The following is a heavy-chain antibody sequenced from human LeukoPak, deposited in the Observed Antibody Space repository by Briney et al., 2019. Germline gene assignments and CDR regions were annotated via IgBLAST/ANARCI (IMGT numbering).Heavy chain of an antibody. J-gene: IGHJ5*02. CDR1: GFTFSDYY. Sequence: GGSLRLSCAASGFTFSDYYMSWIRQAPGKGLEWVSYISSSGSTIYYADSVKGRLTISRDNAKNSLYLQMNRLRAEDTAVYYCARDPPDGSGYNWFDPWGQGTLVTVSS. CDR3: ARDPPDGSGYNWFDP. D-gene: IGHD3-22*01. CDR2: ISSSGSTI. V-gene: IGHV3-11*01.